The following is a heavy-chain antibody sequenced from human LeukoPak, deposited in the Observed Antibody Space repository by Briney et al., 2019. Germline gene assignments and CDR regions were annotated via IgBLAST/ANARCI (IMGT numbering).Heavy chain of an antibody. CDR3: ARDLAPHKQIWFDP. CDR2: IIPIFGTA. D-gene: IGHD1-26*01. V-gene: IGHV1-69*05. J-gene: IGHJ5*02. Sequence: GSSVKVSCXASGGTFSSYAISWVRQAPGQGLEWMGRIIPIFGTANYAQKFQGRVTITTDESTSTAYMELSSLRSEDTAVYYCARDLAPHKQIWFDPWGQGTLVTASS. CDR1: GGTFSSYA.